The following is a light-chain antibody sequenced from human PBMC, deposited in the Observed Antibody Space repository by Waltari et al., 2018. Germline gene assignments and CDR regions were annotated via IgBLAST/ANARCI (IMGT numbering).Light chain of an antibody. Sequence: QSALTQPASVSGSPGQSITISCTGTSSDVGGYTYVSWYQHHPGKAPKLMIYEVSNRPSGVSNRFSGSKSGNTASLTISGLQAEDEADYYCGSYTSSSTLVFGGGTKLTVL. V-gene: IGLV2-14*01. CDR3: GSYTSSSTLV. CDR1: SSDVGGYTY. J-gene: IGLJ3*02. CDR2: EVS.